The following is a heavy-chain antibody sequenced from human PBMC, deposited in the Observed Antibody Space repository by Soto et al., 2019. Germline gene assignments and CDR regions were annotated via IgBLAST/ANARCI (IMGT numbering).Heavy chain of an antibody. Sequence: QVQLVESGGGVVQPGRSLRLSCAASGFTFSSYAMHWVRQAPGKGLEWVAVISYDGSNKYYADSVKGRFTISRDNSKNTLYLQMNSLRAEDTAVYYCARAMWELLYYYYGMDVW. D-gene: IGHD1-26*01. J-gene: IGHJ6*01. CDR1: GFTFSSYA. CDR3: ARAMWELLYYYYGMDV. CDR2: ISYDGSNK. V-gene: IGHV3-30-3*01.